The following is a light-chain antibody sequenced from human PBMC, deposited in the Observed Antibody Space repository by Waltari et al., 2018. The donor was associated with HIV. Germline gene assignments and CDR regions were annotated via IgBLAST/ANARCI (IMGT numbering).Light chain of an antibody. Sequence: DIQMAQSPASLSASLGDRVSITCRASRAIGRSLAWFQQKPGMSPMALIYAATTRHTATPRRFVGSGSGTDCVLTIVSLQADEAATYFCQQYTGVPRTFGVGTK. V-gene: IGKV1-16*01. CDR2: AAT. CDR3: QQYTGVPRT. CDR1: RAIGRS. J-gene: IGKJ4*02.